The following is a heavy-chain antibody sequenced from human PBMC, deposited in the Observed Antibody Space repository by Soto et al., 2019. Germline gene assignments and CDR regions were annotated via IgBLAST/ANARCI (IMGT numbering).Heavy chain of an antibody. CDR3: ARESGGATATLDYYYFYMDV. V-gene: IGHV1-2*02. Sequence: QVQLVQSGAEVEKPGASVTVSCKASGYSFSQYYLHWVRQAPGQGPEWMGWINPNSGATKYAQKFQVRVTMTRDTSVRTAFMELKWLQSDDTAVYYCARESGGATATLDYYYFYMDVWDRGTTVTVSS. D-gene: IGHD5-12*01. CDR1: GYSFSQYY. CDR2: INPNSGAT. J-gene: IGHJ6*03.